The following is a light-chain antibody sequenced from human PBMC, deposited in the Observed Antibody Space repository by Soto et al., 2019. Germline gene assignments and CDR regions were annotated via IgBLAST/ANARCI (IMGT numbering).Light chain of an antibody. J-gene: IGLJ1*01. CDR1: NTDVGGYNY. CDR2: EVT. V-gene: IGLV2-14*01. CDR3: NSYTSTNTYV. Sequence: VLTQPASVSGSPGQSITIACTGTNTDVGGYNYVSWYQQHPMKAPKLIIYEVTKRPSGVSARFSGSKSANTASLTISGLQAEDEADYYCNSYTSTNTYVFGTGTKVTVL.